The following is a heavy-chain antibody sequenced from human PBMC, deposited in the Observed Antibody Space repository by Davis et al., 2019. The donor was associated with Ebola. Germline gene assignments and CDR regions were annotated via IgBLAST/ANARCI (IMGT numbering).Heavy chain of an antibody. Sequence: ASVKVSCKASGNTFTSYYMHWVRQAPGQGLEWMGIINPNGGNTIYAQKFQGRVTMTRDTSTSTVYMELRSLRSEDTDVYYCARGDYYHSSGYHYWLDYWGQGTLVTVSS. J-gene: IGHJ4*02. V-gene: IGHV1-46*01. CDR2: INPNGGNT. D-gene: IGHD3-22*01. CDR3: ARGDYYHSSGYHYWLDY. CDR1: GNTFTSYY.